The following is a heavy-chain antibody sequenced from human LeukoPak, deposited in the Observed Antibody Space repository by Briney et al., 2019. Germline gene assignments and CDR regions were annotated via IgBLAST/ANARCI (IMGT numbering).Heavy chain of an antibody. CDR1: GFTFDDHG. CDR3: ARGSGSSWYFYFDY. CDR2: IKWDGGRT. D-gene: IGHD6-13*01. J-gene: IGHJ4*02. V-gene: IGHV3-20*04. Sequence: GGSLRLSCAASGFTFDDHGMSWVRQAPGKGVEWVSGIKWDGGRTGYADSVKGRFTISRDNAKNSVYLQMNSLRAEDTALYYRARGSGSSWYFYFDYCGQGTLVTVSS.